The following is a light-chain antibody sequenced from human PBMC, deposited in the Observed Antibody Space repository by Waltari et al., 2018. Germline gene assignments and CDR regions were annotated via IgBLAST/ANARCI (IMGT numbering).Light chain of an antibody. CDR1: SNHIGFYDL. CDR3: CSYSGSGSFPYV. J-gene: IGLJ1*01. V-gene: IGLV2-23*02. CDR2: DVI. Sequence: QSALTQPASVSGSPGQSITISCTGSSNHIGFYDLVSRYQQHPGKAPKLIIFDVIKRPSGVSDRFSGSKSGNTASLTISGLQTEDDADYYCCSYSGSGSFPYVFGPGTRVAVL.